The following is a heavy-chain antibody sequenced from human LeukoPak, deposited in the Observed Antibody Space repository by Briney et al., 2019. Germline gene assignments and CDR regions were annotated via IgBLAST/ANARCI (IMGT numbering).Heavy chain of an antibody. V-gene: IGHV4-59*12. CDR2: IYYSGST. Sequence: SETLSLTCTVSGGSISSYYWSWIRQPPGKGLEWIGYIYYSGSTNYNPSLKSRVTISVDTSKNQFSLKLSSVTAADTAVYYCARAIVATIGGSFYYYYMDVWGKGTTVTVSS. CDR3: ARAIVATIGGSFYYYYMDV. D-gene: IGHD5-12*01. J-gene: IGHJ6*03. CDR1: GGSISSYY.